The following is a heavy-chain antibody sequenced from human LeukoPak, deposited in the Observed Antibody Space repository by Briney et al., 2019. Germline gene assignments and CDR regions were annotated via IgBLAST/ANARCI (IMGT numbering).Heavy chain of an antibody. CDR2: IIPIFGTA. J-gene: IGHJ3*02. CDR3: ARVEHYDSSGPDAFDI. CDR1: GGTFSSYA. V-gene: IGHV1-69*01. Sequence: SVKVSCKASGGTFSSYAISWVRPPPGQGLEWMGGIIPIFGTANYAQKFQGRVTITADESTSTAYMELSSLRSEDTAVYYCARVEHYDSSGPDAFDIWGQGTMVTVSS. D-gene: IGHD3-22*01.